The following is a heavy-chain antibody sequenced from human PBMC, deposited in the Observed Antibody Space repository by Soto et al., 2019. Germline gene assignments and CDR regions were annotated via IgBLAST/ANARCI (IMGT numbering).Heavy chain of an antibody. Sequence: QVQLVQSGAEVKKPGASVKVSCKASGYTFTSYYMHWVRQAPGQGLEWMGIINPSGGSTSYAQKFQGRVTMTRDTSTSTVYMELSSLGSEDTAVYYCARDGRHYYDSSGYWGIDYWGQGTLVTVSS. J-gene: IGHJ4*02. D-gene: IGHD3-22*01. CDR1: GYTFTSYY. V-gene: IGHV1-46*01. CDR2: INPSGGST. CDR3: ARDGRHYYDSSGYWGIDY.